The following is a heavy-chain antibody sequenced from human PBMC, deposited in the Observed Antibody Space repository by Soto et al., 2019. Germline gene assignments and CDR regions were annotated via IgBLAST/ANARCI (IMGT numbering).Heavy chain of an antibody. CDR1: GGSISSGGSY. V-gene: IGHV4-30-4*01. CDR3: VRYCSTTKCPFDY. J-gene: IGHJ4*02. Sequence: QVQLQESGPGLVKPSQTLSLTCTVPGGSISSGGSYWGWIRQPPGKGLEWIGYIYYSGNTYFNPSLKSRVTLSVDTSKNQFSLNLSSVTAADTAVYYCVRYCSTTKCPFDYWGQGTLVTVSS. D-gene: IGHD2-2*01. CDR2: IYYSGNT.